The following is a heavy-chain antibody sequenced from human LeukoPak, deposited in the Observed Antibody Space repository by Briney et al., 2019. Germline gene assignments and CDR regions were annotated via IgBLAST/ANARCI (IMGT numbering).Heavy chain of an antibody. V-gene: IGHV3-23*01. CDR1: GFTYSSYA. J-gene: IGHJ6*02. CDR3: AKGRYCDSTTCAYHGLDV. D-gene: IGHD2-2*01. Sequence: GGPLTLSCAPSGFTYSSYAMSGVPRARGGGGVGVSSIIRWGGTTNYADSVNGRFTISRDNSKNTLSLKVNSLSAEDTAVYYCAKGRYCDSTTCAYHGLDVWGQGTTVTVSS. CDR2: IIRWGGTT.